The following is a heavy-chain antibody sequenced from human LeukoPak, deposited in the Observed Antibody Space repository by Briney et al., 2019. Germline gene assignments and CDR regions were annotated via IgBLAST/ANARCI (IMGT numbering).Heavy chain of an antibody. J-gene: IGHJ6*03. D-gene: IGHD3-10*01. V-gene: IGHV4-34*01. CDR1: GGSFSGYY. CDR3: ARVVAGSGSYDDYYYYMDV. Sequence: SETLSLTCAVYGGSFSGYYWSWIRQPPGKGLEWIGEINHSGSTNYNPSLKSRVTISVDKSKNQFSLKLSSVTAADTAVYYCARVVAGSGSYDDYYYYMDVWGKGTTVTVSS. CDR2: INHSGST.